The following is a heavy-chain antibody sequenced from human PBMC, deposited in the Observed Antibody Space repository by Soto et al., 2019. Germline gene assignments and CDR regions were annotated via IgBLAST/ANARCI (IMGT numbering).Heavy chain of an antibody. Sequence: PGGSLRLSCTGSGFTFNSLSLHWVRQVPDKGLEWVAVVSFDGKVTYYADSVKGRFTVSRDNSKNTIYLQANSLRAEDTAVYYCAREPYGDSQYFDYWGQGTPVTVSS. CDR1: GFTFNSLS. J-gene: IGHJ4*02. CDR3: AREPYGDSQYFDY. D-gene: IGHD2-21*02. CDR2: VSFDGKVT. V-gene: IGHV3-30*04.